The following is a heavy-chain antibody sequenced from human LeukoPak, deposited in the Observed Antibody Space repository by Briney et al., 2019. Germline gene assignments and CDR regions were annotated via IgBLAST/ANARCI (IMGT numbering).Heavy chain of an antibody. CDR3: ARAPHSYDSGTYSVQQYFDL. V-gene: IGHV4-59*01. D-gene: IGHD3-22*01. CDR1: GGSISSYY. CDR2: MYNSGTT. J-gene: IGHJ2*01. Sequence: PSETLSLTCTVSGGSISSYYWSWIRQPPGKGLDWIGYMYNSGTTNYNPSLKSRVTISVDTSKNQFSLKLSSVTAADTAVYYCARAPHSYDSGTYSVQQYFDLWGRGTLVTVSS.